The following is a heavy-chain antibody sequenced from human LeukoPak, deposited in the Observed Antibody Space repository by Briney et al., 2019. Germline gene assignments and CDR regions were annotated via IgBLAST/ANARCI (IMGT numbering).Heavy chain of an antibody. CDR3: ARVDPRGAFDI. D-gene: IGHD3-10*01. V-gene: IGHV1-69*05. CDR2: IIPIFGTA. J-gene: IGHJ3*02. Sequence: GASVKVSCKASGDTFSSYAISWVRQAPGQGLEWMGGIIPIFGTANYAQKLQGRVTMTTDTSTSTAYMELRSLRSDDTAVYYCARVDPRGAFDIWGQETMVTVSS. CDR1: GDTFSSYA.